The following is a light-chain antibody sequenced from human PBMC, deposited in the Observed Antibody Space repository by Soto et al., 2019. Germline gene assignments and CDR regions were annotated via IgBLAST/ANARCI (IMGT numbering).Light chain of an antibody. CDR3: QQYVSSPRT. CDR2: GAS. J-gene: IGKJ1*01. V-gene: IGKV3-20*01. CDR1: QTVYHGY. Sequence: EIVMTHSPATLSVSPWEIATLSCRASQTVYHGYLAWYQQKPGQAPRLLIYGASSRATGIPDRFSGSESGTDFTLTISRLEPEDFAVYYCQQYVSSPRTFGQGTKVDIK.